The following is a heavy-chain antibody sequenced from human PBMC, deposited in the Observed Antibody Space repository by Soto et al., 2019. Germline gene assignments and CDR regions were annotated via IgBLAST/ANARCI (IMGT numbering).Heavy chain of an antibody. V-gene: IGHV3-33*01. CDR2: IWYDGSNK. Sequence: GSLRLSCAASGFTFSSYGMHWVRQAPGKGLEWVAVIWYDGSNKYYADSVKGRFTISRDNSKNTLYLQMNSLRAEDTAVYYCASLLIAGDFDYWGQGTLVTVSS. CDR1: GFTFSSYG. J-gene: IGHJ4*02. CDR3: ASLLIAGDFDY. D-gene: IGHD6-13*01.